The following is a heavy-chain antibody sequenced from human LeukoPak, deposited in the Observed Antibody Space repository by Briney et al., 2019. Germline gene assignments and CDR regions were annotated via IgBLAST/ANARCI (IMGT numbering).Heavy chain of an antibody. CDR2: IYYSGST. CDR1: GGSISSSSYY. D-gene: IGHD3-10*01. Sequence: SETLSLTCTVSGGSISSSSYYWGWIRQPPGKGLEWIGSIYYSGSTYYNPSLKSRVTISVDTSKNQFSLKLSSVTAADTAVYYCARERGVRGLYSYYMDVWGKGTTVTISS. CDR3: ARERGVRGLYSYYMDV. J-gene: IGHJ6*03. V-gene: IGHV4-39*07.